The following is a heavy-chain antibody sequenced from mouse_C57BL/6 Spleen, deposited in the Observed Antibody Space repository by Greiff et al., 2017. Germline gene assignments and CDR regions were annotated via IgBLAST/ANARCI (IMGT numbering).Heavy chain of an antibody. CDR1: GYTFTSYW. J-gene: IGHJ4*01. Sequence: VQLQQPGAELVKPGASVKLSCKASGYTFTSYWMHWVKQRPGQGLEWIGMIHPNSGSTNYNEKFKSKATLTVVESSSTAYMQLSSLTSEDSAVYYCARRDDHYAMDYWGKGTTVTVAS. V-gene: IGHV1-64*01. CDR3: ARRDDHYAMDY. CDR2: IHPNSGST. D-gene: IGHD2-3*01.